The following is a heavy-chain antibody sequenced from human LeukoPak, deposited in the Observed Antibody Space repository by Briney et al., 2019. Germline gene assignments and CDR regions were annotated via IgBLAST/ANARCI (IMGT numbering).Heavy chain of an antibody. Sequence: PGGSLRLSCAASGFTFSSYAMSWVRQAPGKGLEWVSPISGSGGSTYYADSVKGRFTISRENSKNTLYLQMNSLRAEDTAVYYCAKDDIVVVVAARPYFSYWGQGTLVTVSS. CDR1: GFTFSSYA. V-gene: IGHV3-23*01. CDR3: AKDDIVVVVAARPYFSY. D-gene: IGHD2-15*01. CDR2: ISGSGGST. J-gene: IGHJ4*02.